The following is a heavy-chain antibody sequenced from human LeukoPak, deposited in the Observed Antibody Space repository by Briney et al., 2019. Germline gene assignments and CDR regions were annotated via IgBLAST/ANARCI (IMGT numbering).Heavy chain of an antibody. J-gene: IGHJ3*02. V-gene: IGHV3-66*01. CDR2: LSSAESA. CDR1: GFSVSNNY. Sequence: GGSLRLSCVASGFSVSNNYMHWVRQAPEKGLEWVSVLSSAESADYADSVKGRFTSSRDNSKNTVYLQMNSLRAEDTAVYYCAKSQGELLYLDAFDIWGQGTMVTVSS. D-gene: IGHD1-26*01. CDR3: AKSQGELLYLDAFDI.